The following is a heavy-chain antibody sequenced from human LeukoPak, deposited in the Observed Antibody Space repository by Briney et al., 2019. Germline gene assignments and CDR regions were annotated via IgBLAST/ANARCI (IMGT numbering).Heavy chain of an antibody. V-gene: IGHV3-21*01. CDR1: GFTFGDYA. CDR3: GVGASSASEFDY. CDR2: ITGSSYNK. J-gene: IGHJ4*02. D-gene: IGHD1-26*01. Sequence: GGSLRLSCAASGFTFGDYALNWVRQAPGRGLEWISSITGSSYNKYYAESLKGRVTISRDNAKNSLYLQMDSLRAEDTAVYYCGVGASSASEFDYWGQGTLVTVSS.